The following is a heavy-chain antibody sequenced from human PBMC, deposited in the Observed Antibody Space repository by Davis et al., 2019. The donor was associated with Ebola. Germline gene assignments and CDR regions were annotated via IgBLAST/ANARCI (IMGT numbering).Heavy chain of an antibody. J-gene: IGHJ6*03. V-gene: IGHV1-18*04. CDR2: ITAHNGKT. CDR1: GDTFIEYF. CDR3: ARGTTVTTDPHYYYMDV. Sequence: ASVKVSCKASGDTFIEYFMHWVRQAPGQGLEWMGWITAHNGKTNYAQKVQGRVTMTTDTSTSTAYLDLRSLKSDDTAVYYCARGTTVTTDPHYYYMDVWGKGTTVTVSS. D-gene: IGHD4-11*01.